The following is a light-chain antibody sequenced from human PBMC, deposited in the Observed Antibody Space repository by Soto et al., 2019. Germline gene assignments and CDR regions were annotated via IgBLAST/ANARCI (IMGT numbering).Light chain of an antibody. Sequence: EIVLTQSPGTLSLSPGERATLSCRASQSVSSSYLAWYQQKPGQAPRLLIYGASSRATGIPDRFSGSGSGTDFTLTISRLEPEDFAVYYCQQYGSSPPAITFGPGTKLDI. CDR1: QSVSSSY. CDR2: GAS. V-gene: IGKV3-20*01. CDR3: QQYGSSPPAIT. J-gene: IGKJ3*01.